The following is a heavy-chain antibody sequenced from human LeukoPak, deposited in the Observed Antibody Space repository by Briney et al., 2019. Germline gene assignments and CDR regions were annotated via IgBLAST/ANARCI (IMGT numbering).Heavy chain of an antibody. J-gene: IGHJ6*02. Sequence: SETLSLTRNVSGDSISYYYWGWIRQPPGKGLEWIGYIYYSGSTYTNYNPSLKSRVNISVDASKNLFSLNLSSVTGADTAMYYCARLTIVVPSFGVDVWGPGTTVTVSS. CDR2: IYYSGSTYT. D-gene: IGHD4-11*01. V-gene: IGHV4-59*08. CDR3: ARLTIVVPSFGVDV. CDR1: GDSISYYY.